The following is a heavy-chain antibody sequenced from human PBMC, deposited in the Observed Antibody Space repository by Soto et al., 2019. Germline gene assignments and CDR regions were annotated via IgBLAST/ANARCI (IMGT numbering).Heavy chain of an antibody. Sequence: QVQLVQSGAEVKKPGSSVKVSCKASGGTFSSYAISWVRQAPGQGLEWMGGIIPIFGTANYAQKFQGRVTITADESTSTAYMELSSLRSEDTAVYYCARDRAERGSCSLSYFDYWGQGTLVTVSS. V-gene: IGHV1-69*01. D-gene: IGHD6-19*01. CDR2: IIPIFGTA. J-gene: IGHJ4*02. CDR1: GGTFSSYA. CDR3: ARDRAERGSCSLSYFDY.